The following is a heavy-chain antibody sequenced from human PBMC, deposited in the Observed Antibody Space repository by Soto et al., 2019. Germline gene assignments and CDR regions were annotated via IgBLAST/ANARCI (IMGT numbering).Heavy chain of an antibody. V-gene: IGHV3-9*01. D-gene: IGHD3-10*01. CDR1: GFNFEEYA. J-gene: IGHJ6*02. CDR2: ISWNSDST. Sequence: EMQLVESGGGSVQPGRSLRLSCTASGFNFEEYAMHWVRQAPGKGLEWVSSISWNSDSTGYGDYVKGRFTIARDNAKNSLYLQMNSLRGEDTALYYCAKERAWGAGNKFGYFGMDVWGQGTTVTVSS. CDR3: AKERAWGAGNKFGYFGMDV.